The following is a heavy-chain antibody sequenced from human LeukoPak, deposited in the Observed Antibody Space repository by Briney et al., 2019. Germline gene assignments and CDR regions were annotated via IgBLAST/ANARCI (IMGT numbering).Heavy chain of an antibody. V-gene: IGHV3-11*03. J-gene: IGHJ6*02. CDR3: ARQGVAVLYYYYGMDV. CDR2: ISSSSSYT. D-gene: IGHD6-19*01. CDR1: GFIFSDYY. Sequence: PGGSLRLSCAASGFIFSDYYMSWIRQAPGKGLEWVSYISSSSSYTNYADSVKGRFTISRDNAKNSLYLQMNSLRAEDTAVYYCARQGVAVLYYYYGMDVWGQGTTVTVSS.